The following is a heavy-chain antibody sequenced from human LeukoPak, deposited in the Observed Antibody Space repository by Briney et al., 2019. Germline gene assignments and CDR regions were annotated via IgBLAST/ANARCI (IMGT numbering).Heavy chain of an antibody. Sequence: GSSVKVSCKASGGTFSSYAISWVRQAPGQGLEWMGRIIPILGIANYAQKFQGRVTITADKSTSTAYMELSSLRSEDTAVYYCARDRDSGSYFFGNWFDPWAREPWSPSPQ. J-gene: IGHJ5*02. D-gene: IGHD1-26*01. V-gene: IGHV1-69*04. CDR3: ARDRDSGSYFFGNWFDP. CDR2: IIPILGIA. CDR1: GGTFSSYA.